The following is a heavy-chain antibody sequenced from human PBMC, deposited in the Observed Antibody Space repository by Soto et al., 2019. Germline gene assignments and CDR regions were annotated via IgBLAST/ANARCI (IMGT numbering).Heavy chain of an antibody. CDR3: ACVCRSVEIGYYYYDMDV. V-gene: IGHV3-11*01. Sequence: GGSLRLSCAASGFTFSDYYMSWIRQAPGKGLEWVSYISSSGSTIYDAASVKGRFTISRDNAKNSLYLQMNSLTAEETAVYYCACVCRSVEIGYYYYDMDVWGKGTTVTVSS. D-gene: IGHD5-12*01. J-gene: IGHJ6*03. CDR1: GFTFSDYY. CDR2: ISSSGSTI.